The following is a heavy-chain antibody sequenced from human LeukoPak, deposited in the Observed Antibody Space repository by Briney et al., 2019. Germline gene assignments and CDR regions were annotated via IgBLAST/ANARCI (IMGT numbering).Heavy chain of an antibody. CDR2: MSSSGIS. J-gene: IGHJ5*02. CDR1: NGSISSDTYF. D-gene: IGHD6-19*01. Sequence: PSETLSLTCTVSNGSISSDTYFWSWIRQPAGKGLEWIGRMSSSGISTHSPSLKSRVTISIDTSRNQFSMNLNSVTAADTAVYYCAKGAGPPWFDPWGQGTLVTVSS. CDR3: AKGAGPPWFDP. V-gene: IGHV4-61*02.